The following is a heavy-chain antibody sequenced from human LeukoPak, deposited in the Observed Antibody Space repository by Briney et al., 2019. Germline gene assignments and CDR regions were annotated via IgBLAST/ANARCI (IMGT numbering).Heavy chain of an antibody. V-gene: IGHV4-59*01. CDR1: GGSISSYY. CDR2: IYYSGST. CDR3: ARGSPYSSGWVFDY. Sequence: SETLSLTCTVSGGSISSYYWSWIRQPPGKGLEWIGYIYYSGSTNYNPSLKSRVTISVDTSKSQFSLKLSSVTAADTAVYYCARGSPYSSGWVFDYWGQGTLVTVSS. D-gene: IGHD6-19*01. J-gene: IGHJ4*02.